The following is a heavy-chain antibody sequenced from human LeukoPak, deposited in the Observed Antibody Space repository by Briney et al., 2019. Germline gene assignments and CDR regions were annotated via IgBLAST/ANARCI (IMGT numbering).Heavy chain of an antibody. D-gene: IGHD3-3*01. V-gene: IGHV4-38-2*02. J-gene: IGHJ5*02. Sequence: NPSETLSLTCTVSDYSIRSGFYWGWIRQPPGKGLEWIGTIYHSGDTYYNPSLKSRVTISVDTSKNQFSLKLSSVTAADTAVYYCAGRQLYGFWSGYSYNWFDPWGQGTLVTVSS. CDR2: IYHSGDT. CDR1: DYSIRSGFY. CDR3: AGRQLYGFWSGYSYNWFDP.